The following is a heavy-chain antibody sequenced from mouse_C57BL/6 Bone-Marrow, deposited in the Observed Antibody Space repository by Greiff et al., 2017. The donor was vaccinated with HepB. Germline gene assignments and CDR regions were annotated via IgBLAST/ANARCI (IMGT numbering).Heavy chain of an antibody. Sequence: QVQLQQPGAELVKPGASVKLSCKASGYTFTSYWMQWVKQRPGQGLEWIGEIDPSDSYTNYNQKFKGKATLTVDTSSSTAYMQLSSLTSEDSAVYCCARPYGNYLYYFDYWGQGTTLTVSS. CDR2: IDPSDSYT. V-gene: IGHV1-50*01. CDR1: GYTFTSYW. CDR3: ARPYGNYLYYFDY. J-gene: IGHJ2*01. D-gene: IGHD2-1*01.